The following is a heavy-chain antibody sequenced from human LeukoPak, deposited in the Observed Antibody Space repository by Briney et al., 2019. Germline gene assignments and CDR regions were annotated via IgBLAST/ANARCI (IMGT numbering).Heavy chain of an antibody. CDR3: ARGIRYSSSSRTYNWFDP. CDR2: IYTSGST. Sequence: SQTLSLTCTVSGGSISSGSYYWSWIRQPAGKGLEWIWRIYTSGSTNYNPSLKSRVTISVDTSKNQFSLKLSSVTAADTAVYYCARGIRYSSSSRTYNWFDPWGQGTLVTVSS. J-gene: IGHJ5*02. D-gene: IGHD6-13*01. CDR1: GGSISSGSYY. V-gene: IGHV4-61*02.